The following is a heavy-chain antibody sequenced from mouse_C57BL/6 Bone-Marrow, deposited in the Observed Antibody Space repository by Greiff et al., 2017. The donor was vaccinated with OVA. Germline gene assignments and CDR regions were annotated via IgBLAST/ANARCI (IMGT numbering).Heavy chain of an antibody. V-gene: IGHV1-72*01. CDR1: GYTFTSYG. J-gene: IGHJ3*01. D-gene: IGHD3-2*02. CDR3: ARVGSSGYWFAY. CDR2: IDPNSGGT. Sequence: QVQLQQSGAELVKPGASVKLSCKASGYTFTSYGMHWVKQRPGRGLEWIGRIDPNSGGTKYNEKFKSKATLTVDKPSSTAYMQLSGLTSEDSAVYDGARVGSSGYWFAYWGQGTLVTVSA.